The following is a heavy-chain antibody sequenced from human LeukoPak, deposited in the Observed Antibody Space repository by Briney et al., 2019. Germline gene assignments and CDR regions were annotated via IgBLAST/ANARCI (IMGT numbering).Heavy chain of an antibody. CDR3: AICPTPYYYYYYMDV. CDR1: GFTFNSYE. Sequence: PGGSLRLSCEASGFTFNSYEMNWVRQAPGKGLEWISYISNSGTSIYYSDSVKGRFTISRDNAKNSLYLQMNSLRAEDTAVYYCAICPTPYYYYYYMDVWGKGTTVTVSS. V-gene: IGHV3-48*03. J-gene: IGHJ6*03. CDR2: ISNSGTSI.